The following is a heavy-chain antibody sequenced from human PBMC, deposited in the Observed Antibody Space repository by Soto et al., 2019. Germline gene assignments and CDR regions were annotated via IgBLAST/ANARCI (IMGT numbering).Heavy chain of an antibody. J-gene: IGHJ6*02. CDR3: ARETKGGMDV. Sequence: QVQLVESGGGVVQPGRSLRLSCAASGFTFSSYAMHWVRQAPGKGLEWVAVISYDGSNKYYADSVKGRFTISRDNSKNTLYLQMNSLRDEDTAVYYCARETKGGMDVWGQGTTVTVSS. CDR1: GFTFSSYA. V-gene: IGHV3-30-3*01. CDR2: ISYDGSNK.